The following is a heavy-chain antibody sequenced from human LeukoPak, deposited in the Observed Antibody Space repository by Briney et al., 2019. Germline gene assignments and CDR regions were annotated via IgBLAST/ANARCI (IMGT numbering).Heavy chain of an antibody. CDR3: ARVNVAASPFDY. Sequence: ASVKVSCKASGYTFTSYYMHWVRQAPGQGLEWMGIINPSGGSTSYAQKFQGRVTMTRDMSTSTVYMELSSLRFEDTAVYYCARVNVAASPFDYWGQGTLVTVSS. J-gene: IGHJ4*02. CDR1: GYTFTSYY. CDR2: INPSGGST. V-gene: IGHV1-46*01. D-gene: IGHD6-19*01.